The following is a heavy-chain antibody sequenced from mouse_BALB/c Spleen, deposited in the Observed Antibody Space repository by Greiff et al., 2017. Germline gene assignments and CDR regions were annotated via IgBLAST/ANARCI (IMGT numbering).Heavy chain of an antibody. J-gene: IGHJ4*01. CDR2: IDPANGNT. CDR3: ASGTGTPYYAMDY. Sequence: EVKLLESGAELVKPGASVKLSCTASGFNIKDTYMHWVKQRPEQGLEWIGRIDPANGNTKYDPKFQGKATITADTSSNTAYLQLSSLTSEDTAVYYCASGTGTPYYAMDYWGQGTSVTVSS. CDR1: GFNIKDTY. D-gene: IGHD4-1*01. V-gene: IGHV14-3*02.